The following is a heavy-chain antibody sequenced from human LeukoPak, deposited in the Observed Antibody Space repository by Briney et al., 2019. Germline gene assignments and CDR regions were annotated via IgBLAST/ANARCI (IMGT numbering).Heavy chain of an antibody. J-gene: IGHJ3*02. CDR1: GGSFSGYY. V-gene: IGHV4-34*09. CDR3: ARDAPGDAFDI. Sequence: SETLSLTFSVYGGSFSGYYWSWIRQPPGKGLEGSGYIYYSGSTYYNPSLKSRVTISVDTSKNQFSLKLSSVTAADTAVYYCARDAPGDAFDIWGQGTMVTVSS. CDR2: IYYSGST.